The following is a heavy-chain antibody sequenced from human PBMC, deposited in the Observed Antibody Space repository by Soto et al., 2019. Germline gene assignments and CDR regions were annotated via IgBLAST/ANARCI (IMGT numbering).Heavy chain of an antibody. V-gene: IGHV1-18*01. CDR1: GYTFTSYG. Sequence: ASVKVSCKASGYTFTSYGISWVRQAPGQGLEWMGWISAYNGNTNYAQKLQGRVTMTTDTSTSTAYMGLRSLRSDDTAVYYCARVGTQYSSDAYYFDYWGQGTLITVSS. CDR2: ISAYNGNT. D-gene: IGHD6-19*01. J-gene: IGHJ4*02. CDR3: ARVGTQYSSDAYYFDY.